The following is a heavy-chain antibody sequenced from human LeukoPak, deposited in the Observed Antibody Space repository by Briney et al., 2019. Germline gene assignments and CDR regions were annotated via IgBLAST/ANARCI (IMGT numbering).Heavy chain of an antibody. Sequence: ASVKVSCKASGYTFTSYGISWVRQAPGQGLEWMGWISAYNGNTNYAQKLQGRVTMTTDTSTSTAYMELRSLRSDDTAVYYCARVLVTLPYYYYYMDVWGKGTTVTVSS. D-gene: IGHD3-9*01. CDR1: GYTFTSYG. V-gene: IGHV1-18*01. CDR2: ISAYNGNT. J-gene: IGHJ6*03. CDR3: ARVLVTLPYYYYYMDV.